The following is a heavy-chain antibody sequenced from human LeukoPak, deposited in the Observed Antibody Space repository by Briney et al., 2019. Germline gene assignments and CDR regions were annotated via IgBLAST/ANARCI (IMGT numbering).Heavy chain of an antibody. CDR3: ARYSVKPTEKAPFDP. D-gene: IGHD2-21*01. V-gene: IGHV4-59*08. Sequence: PSETLSLTCSVSGGSITNYYWNWIRQPPGEGLEWISYFYYSGSTNYNPSLNPSLKSRVTISVDTSKNQFSLRLSSVTAADTAVYYCARYSVKPTEKAPFDPWGQGTLVTVSS. J-gene: IGHJ5*02. CDR1: GGSITNYY. CDR2: FYYSGST.